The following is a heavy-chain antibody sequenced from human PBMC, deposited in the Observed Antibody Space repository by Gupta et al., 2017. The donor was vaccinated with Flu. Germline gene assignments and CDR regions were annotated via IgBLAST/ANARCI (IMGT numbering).Heavy chain of an antibody. CDR1: GFSLCIYW. CDR2: INSVVDST. V-gene: IGHV3-74*03. Sequence: LMESGGDSVQPGGSVSLSCKVPGFSLCIYWMYWVRRAPGQGLEWVSRINSVVDSTTYADSVKGRFTVSRDNAKNTVFLKMNSLRVDDTAVYFCTRGYYDPSGSCSRFDHDSFDIWGQGTSVTVSS. J-gene: IGHJ3*02. D-gene: IGHD3-22*01. CDR3: TRGYYDPSGSCSRFDHDSFDI.